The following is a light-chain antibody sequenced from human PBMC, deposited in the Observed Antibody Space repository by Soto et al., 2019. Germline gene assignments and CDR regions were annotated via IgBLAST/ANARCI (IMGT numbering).Light chain of an antibody. Sequence: QSALTQPPSASGTPGQSVTIPCTETSSDVGDYNYVSWYQQHPGKAPKLVIYEVSRRPSGVPDRFSGSKSGNTASLTVSGLQAEDEADYYCSSNAGSNNLVFGGGTQLTVL. CDR3: SSNAGSNNLV. V-gene: IGLV2-8*01. J-gene: IGLJ2*01. CDR1: SSDVGDYNY. CDR2: EVS.